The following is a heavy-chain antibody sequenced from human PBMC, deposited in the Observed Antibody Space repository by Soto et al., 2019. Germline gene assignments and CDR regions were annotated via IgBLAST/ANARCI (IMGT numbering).Heavy chain of an antibody. CDR3: AGYRDAEWIPPWSFDY. Sequence: ASVKVSCKASGGTFSSYAISWVRQAPGQGLEWMGGIIPIFGTANYAQKFQGRVTITADVSTSTAYMELSSLRSDDTAVYYCAGYRDAEWIPPWSFDYWGQGPLVTLSS. J-gene: IGHJ4*02. CDR1: GGTFSSYA. D-gene: IGHD5-18*01. CDR2: IIPIFGTA. V-gene: IGHV1-69*13.